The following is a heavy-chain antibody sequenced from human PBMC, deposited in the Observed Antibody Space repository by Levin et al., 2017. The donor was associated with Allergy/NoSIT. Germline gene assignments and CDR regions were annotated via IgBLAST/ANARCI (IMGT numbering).Heavy chain of an antibody. D-gene: IGHD3-3*01. CDR1: GFTFSSYA. CDR2: ISYDGSNK. CDR3: AEGAFVF. Sequence: GESLKISCAASGFTFSSYAMHWVRQAPGKGLEWVAVISYDGSNKYYADSVKGRFTISRDNSKNTLYLQMNSLRAEDTAVYYCAEGAFVFWGQGTLVTVSS. V-gene: IGHV3-30*04. J-gene: IGHJ4*02.